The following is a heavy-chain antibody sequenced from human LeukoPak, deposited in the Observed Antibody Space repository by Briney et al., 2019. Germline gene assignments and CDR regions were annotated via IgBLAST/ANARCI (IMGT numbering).Heavy chain of an antibody. Sequence: SVKVSCKASGGTFSSYAISWVRQAPGQGLEWMGGIIPIFGTANHAQKFQGRVTITADESTSTAYMELSSLRSEDTAVYYCAATDTAMVKGVGYWGQGTLVTVSS. CDR2: IIPIFGTA. CDR3: AATDTAMVKGVGY. D-gene: IGHD5-18*01. CDR1: GGTFSSYA. V-gene: IGHV1-69*13. J-gene: IGHJ4*02.